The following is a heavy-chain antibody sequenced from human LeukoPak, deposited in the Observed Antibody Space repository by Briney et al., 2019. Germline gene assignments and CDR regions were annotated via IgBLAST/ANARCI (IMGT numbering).Heavy chain of an antibody. Sequence: SETLSLTCTVTGGSISSSTYYWAWIRQSPGKGLEWIGSITYSGSTYYNPSLESRVTISVDTSKNQFSLRLISVTAVDTAVYYCARQGVGATDCWGQGTLVTVSS. CDR2: ITYSGST. D-gene: IGHD1-26*01. CDR3: ARQGVGATDC. CDR1: GGSISSSTYY. V-gene: IGHV4-39*01. J-gene: IGHJ4*02.